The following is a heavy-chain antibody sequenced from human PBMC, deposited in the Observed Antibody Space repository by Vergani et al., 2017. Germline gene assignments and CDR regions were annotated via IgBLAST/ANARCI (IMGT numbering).Heavy chain of an antibody. Sequence: EVQLLESGGGLVQPGGSLRLSCAASGFTFSSYAMSWVRQAPGKGLEWVSAISGSGGSTYYADSVKGRFTISRDNSKNTLYRQMNSLRAEDTAVYYCAKSLRVSSSCQIDYWGQGTLVTVSS. J-gene: IGHJ4*02. CDR1: GFTFSSYA. D-gene: IGHD6-13*01. CDR3: AKSLRVSSSCQIDY. V-gene: IGHV3-23*01. CDR2: ISGSGGST.